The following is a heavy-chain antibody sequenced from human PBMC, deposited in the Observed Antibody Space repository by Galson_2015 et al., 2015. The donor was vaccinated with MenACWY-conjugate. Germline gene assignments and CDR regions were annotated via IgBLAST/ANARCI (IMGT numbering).Heavy chain of an antibody. Sequence: SVKVSCKASGGTFSSYAISWVRQAPGQGLEWMGGIIPIFGTANYAQKFQGRVTITADESTSTAYMELSSLRSEDTAVYYCARADIVVVPAVICVTSYFDYSGQGTLVTVSS. CDR1: GGTFSSYA. D-gene: IGHD2-2*01. J-gene: IGHJ4*02. V-gene: IGHV1-69*13. CDR2: IIPIFGTA. CDR3: ARADIVVVPAVICVTSYFDY.